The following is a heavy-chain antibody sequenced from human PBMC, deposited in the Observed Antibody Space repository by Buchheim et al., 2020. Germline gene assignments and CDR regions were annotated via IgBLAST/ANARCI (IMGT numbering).Heavy chain of an antibody. V-gene: IGHV3-7*01. CDR2: IKQDGSEK. CDR1: GFTFSGYW. J-gene: IGHJ6*02. D-gene: IGHD3-3*01. CDR3: ARVGLWSGVYRYYYYYYGMDV. Sequence: EVQLVESGGGLVQPGGSLRLSCAASGFTFSGYWMSWVRQAPGKGLEWVANIKQDGSEKYYVDSVKGRFTISRDNAKNSLYLQMNSLRAEDTAVYYCARVGLWSGVYRYYYYYYGMDVWGQGTT.